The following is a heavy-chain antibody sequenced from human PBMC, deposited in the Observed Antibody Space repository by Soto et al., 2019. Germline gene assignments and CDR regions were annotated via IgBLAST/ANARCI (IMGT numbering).Heavy chain of an antibody. D-gene: IGHD4-17*01. CDR1: GFTFSSYG. J-gene: IGHJ4*02. CDR2: IWYDGSNK. V-gene: IGHV3-33*01. Sequence: QVQLVESGGGVVQPGRSLRLSCAASGFTFSSYGMHWVRQAPGKGLEWVAVIWYDGSNKYYADSVKGRFTISRENSKNTLYLQMNSLRAEDTAVYYCAREGGGYGDYVFHFDYWGQGTLVTVSS. CDR3: AREGGGYGDYVFHFDY.